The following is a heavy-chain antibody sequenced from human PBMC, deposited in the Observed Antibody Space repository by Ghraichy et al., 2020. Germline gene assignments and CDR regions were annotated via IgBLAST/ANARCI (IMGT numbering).Heavy chain of an antibody. J-gene: IGHJ4*02. V-gene: IGHV1-8*02. Sequence: ASVKVSCKASGYTFTSYDINWVRQATGQGLEWMGWMNPNSGNTGYAQKFQGRVTMTRNTSISTAYMELSSLRSEDTAVYYCARSIRFLEWLSDDYFDYWGQGTLVTVSS. CDR2: MNPNSGNT. D-gene: IGHD3-3*01. CDR3: ARSIRFLEWLSDDYFDY. CDR1: GYTFTSYD.